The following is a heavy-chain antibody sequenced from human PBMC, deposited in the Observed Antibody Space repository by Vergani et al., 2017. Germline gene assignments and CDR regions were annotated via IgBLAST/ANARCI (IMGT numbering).Heavy chain of an antibody. CDR3: ARRGVEMATMGGGSTDY. CDR1: GFTFSSYG. CDR2: ISYDGSNK. D-gene: IGHD5-24*01. V-gene: IGHV3-30*03. Sequence: QVQLVESGGGVVQPGRSLRLSCAASGFTFSSYGMHWVRQAPGKGLEWVAVISYDGSNKYYADSVKGRFTISRDNSKNTLYLQMNSLTAADTAVYYCARRGVEMATMGGGSTDYWGQGTLVTVSS. J-gene: IGHJ4*02.